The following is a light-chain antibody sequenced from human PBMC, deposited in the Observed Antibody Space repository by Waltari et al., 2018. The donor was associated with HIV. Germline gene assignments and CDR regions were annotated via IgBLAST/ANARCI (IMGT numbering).Light chain of an antibody. V-gene: IGLV2-8*01. CDR3: SSYAPTNNFYVL. CDR2: AVT. CDR1: SSDIGGYNY. Sequence: QSALTQPPSASGSPGQSVTISCTGTSSDIGGYNYVSWYQQHPGKAPKLIMTAVTKRPSGVPDRFSGSKSGNTASLTVSGLQAEDEAHYYGSSYAPTNNFYVLFGGGTALTVL. J-gene: IGLJ2*01.